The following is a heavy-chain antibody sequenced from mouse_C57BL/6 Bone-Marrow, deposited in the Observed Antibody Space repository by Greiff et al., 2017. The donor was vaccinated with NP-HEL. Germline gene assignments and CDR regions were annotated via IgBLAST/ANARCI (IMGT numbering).Heavy chain of an antibody. D-gene: IGHD1-1*01. Sequence: QVQLQQPGAELVHPGASVTLSCKASGYTFTSYWLQWVKQRPGPGLEWIGEIDPSDSYTNYNQKFKGKATLTVDTSSSTAYMQLSSLTSEDSAVYYCARIGFITTEGNYWGQGTTLTVSS. CDR2: IDPSDSYT. CDR3: ARIGFITTEGNY. J-gene: IGHJ2*01. V-gene: IGHV1-50*01. CDR1: GYTFTSYW.